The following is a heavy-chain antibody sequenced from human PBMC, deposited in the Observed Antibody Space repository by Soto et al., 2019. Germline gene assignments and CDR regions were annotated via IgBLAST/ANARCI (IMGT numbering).Heavy chain of an antibody. CDR2: IIPIFDTT. V-gene: IGHV1-69*01. CDR3: ARPISTSTSPGNPYSGMDV. J-gene: IGHJ6*02. D-gene: IGHD1-1*01. Sequence: QVQLVQSGAEVKKPGSSVKVSCKVSGGTFSSYAISWVRQAPGQGLEWMWGIIPIFDTTNYAQSLQGRVTITADESTSTAYMELDSLRSEDTAIYYCARPISTSTSPGNPYSGMDVWGQGTTVTVSS. CDR1: GGTFSSYA.